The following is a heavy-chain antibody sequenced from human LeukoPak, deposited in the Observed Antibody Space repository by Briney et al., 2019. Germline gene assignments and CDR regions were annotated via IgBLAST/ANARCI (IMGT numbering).Heavy chain of an antibody. Sequence: GASVKVSCKASGFTFTSSAMQWVRQARGQRLEWIGWIVVGSGNTNFAQKFQGRVTMITDMSTSTVYMEMSSLRSEDTAVYYCARGPWIYIGYPSYYFDYWGQGTLVTVSS. CDR2: IVVGSGNT. V-gene: IGHV1-58*02. CDR1: GFTFTSSA. D-gene: IGHD5-12*01. J-gene: IGHJ4*02. CDR3: ARGPWIYIGYPSYYFDY.